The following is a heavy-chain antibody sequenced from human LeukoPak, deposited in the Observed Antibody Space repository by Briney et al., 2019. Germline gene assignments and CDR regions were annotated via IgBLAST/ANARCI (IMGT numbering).Heavy chain of an antibody. CDR3: ARAPYCGGDCSIPYFDY. V-gene: IGHV4-30-2*01. D-gene: IGHD2-21*02. CDR2: IYHSGST. Sequence: SQTLSLTCAVSGGSISSGDYSWSWIRQPPGKGLEWIGYIYHSGSTYYNPSLKSRVTISVDRSKNQFSLKLSSVTAADTAVYYCARAPYCGGDCSIPYFDYWGQGTLVTVSS. J-gene: IGHJ4*02. CDR1: GGSISSGDYS.